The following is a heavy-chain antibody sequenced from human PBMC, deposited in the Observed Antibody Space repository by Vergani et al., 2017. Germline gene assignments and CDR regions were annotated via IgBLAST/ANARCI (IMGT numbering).Heavy chain of an antibody. V-gene: IGHV3-13*01. J-gene: IGHJ4*02. CDR1: GFTFSHYS. D-gene: IGHD6-6*01. CDR2: IGTAGDT. Sequence: EVQLVESGGGLVKPGGSLRLSCVASGFTFSHYSMNWVRQATGKGLEWVSAIGTAGDTYYPGSVKGRFTISRENAKNSLSLQMNGLRAGDTAVYYCARRDSSSPALDYWGQGTLVTVSS. CDR3: ARRDSSSPALDY.